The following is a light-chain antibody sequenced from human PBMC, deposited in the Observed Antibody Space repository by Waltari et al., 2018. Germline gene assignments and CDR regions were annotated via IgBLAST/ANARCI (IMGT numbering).Light chain of an antibody. Sequence: EIVMTQSPATLSVSPGERASLSCRAGQRVSNNLAWYQQKPGQAPRLLIYGASTRATAIPARFSGSGSGTEFTLTISSLQSEDFAVYYCQQYKNWPLTFGGGTKVEIK. V-gene: IGKV3-15*01. CDR3: QQYKNWPLT. J-gene: IGKJ4*01. CDR1: QRVSNN. CDR2: GAS.